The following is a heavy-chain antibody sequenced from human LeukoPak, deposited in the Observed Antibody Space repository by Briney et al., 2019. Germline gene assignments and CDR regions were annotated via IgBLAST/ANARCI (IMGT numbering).Heavy chain of an antibody. Sequence: GGSLRLSCAASGFTFSDYYMSWFRQAPGKGLEWVSYVSGSGSPIYYADSVKGRFTISRDNAKNSLDLQMNSLRAEDTAVYYCARDRVGRGFTYGQPLDYWGQGTLVTVSS. CDR1: GFTFSDYY. J-gene: IGHJ4*02. D-gene: IGHD5-18*01. CDR3: ARDRVGRGFTYGQPLDY. V-gene: IGHV3-11*01. CDR2: VSGSGSPI.